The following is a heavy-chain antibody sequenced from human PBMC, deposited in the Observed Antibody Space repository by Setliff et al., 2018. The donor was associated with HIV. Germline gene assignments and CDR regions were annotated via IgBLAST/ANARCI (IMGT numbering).Heavy chain of an antibody. CDR3: ARVPNWGEAPFAFDV. Sequence: SETPSLTCTLSGFSISSDGFYWNWIRQRPGRGLGWIGYIFGSGITYYNPSLKSRLRISIDTSANQFSVELSSVTAADTALYFCARVPNWGEAPFAFDVWGLGTMVTVSS. V-gene: IGHV4-31*03. J-gene: IGHJ3*01. CDR2: IFGSGIT. CDR1: GFSISSDGFY. D-gene: IGHD7-27*01.